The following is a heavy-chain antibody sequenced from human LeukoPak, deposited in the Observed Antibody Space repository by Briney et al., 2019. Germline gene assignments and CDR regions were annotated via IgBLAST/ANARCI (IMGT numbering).Heavy chain of an antibody. J-gene: IGHJ4*02. Sequence: GGPLEISCQGSGFPFTNYWIGWARQMPGKGLEGIGIIYPGDSDTKYSPPLQGHVTISADKSTTTAYLEWSSLKASDTAMYYCAKTAEYFGEFPFDYWGQGTLVTVSS. CDR1: GFPFTNYW. V-gene: IGHV5-51*01. CDR3: AKTAEYFGEFPFDY. CDR2: IYPGDSDT. D-gene: IGHD3-10*01.